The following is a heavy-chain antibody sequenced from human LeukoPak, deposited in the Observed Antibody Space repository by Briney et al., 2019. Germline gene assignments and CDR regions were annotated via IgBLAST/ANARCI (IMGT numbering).Heavy chain of an antibody. CDR1: GGSFSNHF. J-gene: IGHJ6*03. Sequence: SETLSLTCSVSGGSFSNHFWSWVRRPAGKGLEWIGRIYPSGNTNYNPSLKSRVTLSVDTSKTQFYLSLSSVTAADTAVYYCAREDSGSYYNFYYFYMDVWGKGTTVTISS. CDR3: AREDSGSYYNFYYFYMDV. CDR2: IYPSGNT. D-gene: IGHD3-10*01. V-gene: IGHV4-4*07.